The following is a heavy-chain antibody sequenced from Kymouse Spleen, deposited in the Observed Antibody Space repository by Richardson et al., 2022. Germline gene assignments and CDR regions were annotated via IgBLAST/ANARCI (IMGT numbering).Heavy chain of an antibody. CDR1: GFTFSSYW. J-gene: IGHJ5*02. CDR3: ARSNWGSLYNWFDP. D-gene: IGHD7-27*02. V-gene: IGHV3-7*01. Sequence: EVQLVESGGGLVQPGGSLRLSCAASGFTFSSYWMSWVRQAPGKGLEWVANIKQDGSEKYYVDSVKGRFTISRDNAKNSLYLQMNSLRAEDTAVYYCARSNWGSLYNWFDPWGQGTLVTVSS. CDR2: IKQDGSEK.